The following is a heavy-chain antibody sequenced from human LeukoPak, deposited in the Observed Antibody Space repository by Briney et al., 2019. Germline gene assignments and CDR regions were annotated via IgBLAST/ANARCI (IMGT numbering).Heavy chain of an antibody. Sequence: GGSLRLSCAASGFTFSSYSMNWVRQAPGKGLEWVSSISSSSSYIYYADSVKGRFTISRDNAKNSLYLQLNSRRAEDTAVYYCARAPGYCSSTSCYNYYYGMDVWGQGTTVTVSS. CDR3: ARAPGYCSSTSCYNYYYGMDV. V-gene: IGHV3-21*01. CDR2: ISSSSSYI. J-gene: IGHJ6*02. D-gene: IGHD2-2*02. CDR1: GFTFSSYS.